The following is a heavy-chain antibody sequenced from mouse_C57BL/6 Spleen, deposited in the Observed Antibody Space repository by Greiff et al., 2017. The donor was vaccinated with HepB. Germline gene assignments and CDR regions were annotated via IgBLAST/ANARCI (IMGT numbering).Heavy chain of an antibody. CDR3: AGNWDYAMDY. J-gene: IGHJ4*01. CDR1: GYTFTNYW. Sequence: QVQLKESGAELVRPGTSVKMSCKASGYTFTNYWIGWAKQRPGHGLEWIGDIYPGGGYTNYNEKFKGKATLTADKSSSTAYMQFSSLTSEDSAIYYCAGNWDYAMDYWGQGTSVTVSS. V-gene: IGHV1-63*01. CDR2: IYPGGGYT. D-gene: IGHD4-1*01.